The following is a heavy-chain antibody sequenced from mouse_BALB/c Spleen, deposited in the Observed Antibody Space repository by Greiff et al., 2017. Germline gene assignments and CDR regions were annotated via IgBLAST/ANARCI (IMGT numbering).Heavy chain of an antibody. J-gene: IGHJ4*01. V-gene: IGHV5-12-1*01. D-gene: IGHD2-1*01. Sequence: EVQVVESGGGLVKPGGSLKLSCAASGFTFSSYAMSWVRQTPEKRLEWVASISSGGSTYYPDTVKGRFTISRDNAKNTLYLQMSSLKSEDTALYYCARRTMVTWAMDYWGQGTSVTVSS. CDR3: ARRTMVTWAMDY. CDR2: ISSGGST. CDR1: GFTFSSYA.